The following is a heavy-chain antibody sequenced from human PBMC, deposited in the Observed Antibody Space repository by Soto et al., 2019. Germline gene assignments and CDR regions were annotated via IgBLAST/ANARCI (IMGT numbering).Heavy chain of an antibody. D-gene: IGHD3-3*01. J-gene: IGHJ5*02. CDR1: GFSFSTFA. CDR3: ARDGLPDDFRGGGYWFDP. V-gene: IGHV3-30-3*01. CDR2: ISHDGRNE. Sequence: QAYLVESGGGVVQPGRSLRLSCAASGFSFSTFALHWVRQAPGEGLEWVALISHDGRNETYAESVKGRFTISRDNSKNTVYMQMDSLRLEDTGVYYCARDGLPDDFRGGGYWFDPWGQGPQVTVSS.